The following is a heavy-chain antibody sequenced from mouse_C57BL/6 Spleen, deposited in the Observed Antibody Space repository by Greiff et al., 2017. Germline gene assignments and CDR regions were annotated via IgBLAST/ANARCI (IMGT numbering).Heavy chain of an antibody. CDR2: IYPGDGDT. CDR1: GYAFSSSW. V-gene: IGHV1-82*01. D-gene: IGHD3-2*02. CDR3: ARETAQASYYFDY. Sequence: QVQLKQSGPELVKPGASVKISCKASGYAFSSSWMNWVKQRPGKGLEWIGRIYPGDGDTNYNGKFKGKATPTADKSSSTAYMQLSSLTSEDSAVYFCARETAQASYYFDYWGQGTTLTVSS. J-gene: IGHJ2*01.